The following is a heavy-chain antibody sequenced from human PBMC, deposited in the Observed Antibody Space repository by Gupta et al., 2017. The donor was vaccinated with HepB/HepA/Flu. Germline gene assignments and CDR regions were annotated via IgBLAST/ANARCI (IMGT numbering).Heavy chain of an antibody. CDR1: GLTFINYW. J-gene: IGHJ4*02. CDR2: INSDGSDT. Sequence: EVQLVVSGGGLVQPGGSLRLSCAAPGLTFINYWMHWVRQVPGKGLVWVSHINSDGSDTTYADSVKGRFTISRDNAKNTLYLQMNSLRAEDTTVYYCARGIIGVPGVDYWGQGTLVTVSS. CDR3: ARGIIGVPGVDY. D-gene: IGHD6-19*01. V-gene: IGHV3-74*01.